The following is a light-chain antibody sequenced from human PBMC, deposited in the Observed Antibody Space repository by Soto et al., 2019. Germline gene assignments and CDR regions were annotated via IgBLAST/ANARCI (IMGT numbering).Light chain of an antibody. Sequence: QSVLTQPASVSGSPGQSITISCTGTSSDVGSYNLVSWYQQHPGKAPKLIIYEGSKRPSGVSDRFSGSKSGNTASLTISGLQGEDEADYYCCSYAGSSTFVFGTGTKLTVL. CDR3: CSYAGSSTFV. J-gene: IGLJ1*01. V-gene: IGLV2-23*03. CDR2: EGS. CDR1: SSDVGSYNL.